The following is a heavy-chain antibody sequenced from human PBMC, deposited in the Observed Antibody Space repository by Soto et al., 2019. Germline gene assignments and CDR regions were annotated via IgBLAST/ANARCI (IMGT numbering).Heavy chain of an antibody. CDR1: GGPISSGGYY. Sequence: ASETLSLTCTVSGGPISSGGYYWSWIRQHPGKGLEWIGYIYYSGSTYYNPSLKSRVTISVDTSKNQFSLKLSSVTAADTAVYYCARFRRYTATPRVATISIDYWGQGTLVTVSS. CDR2: IYYSGST. D-gene: IGHD5-12*01. CDR3: ARFRRYTATPRVATISIDY. J-gene: IGHJ4*02. V-gene: IGHV4-31*03.